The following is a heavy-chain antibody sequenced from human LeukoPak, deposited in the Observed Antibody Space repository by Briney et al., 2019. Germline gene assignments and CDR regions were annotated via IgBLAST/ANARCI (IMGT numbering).Heavy chain of an antibody. D-gene: IGHD3-10*01. CDR3: ARVRSSLLWFGELLAFDY. CDR1: GYTFTSYY. Sequence: EASVTVSCKASGYTFTSYYMHWVRQAPGQGLEWMGIINPSGGSTSYAQKFQGRVTMTRDTSTSTVYMELSSLRSEDTAVYYCARVRSSLLWFGELLAFDYWGQGTLVTVSS. J-gene: IGHJ4*02. V-gene: IGHV1-46*01. CDR2: INPSGGST.